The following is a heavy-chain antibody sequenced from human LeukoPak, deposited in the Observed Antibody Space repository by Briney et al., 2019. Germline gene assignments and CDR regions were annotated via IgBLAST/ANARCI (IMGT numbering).Heavy chain of an antibody. D-gene: IGHD1-1*01. CDR2: IIPVFGTA. V-gene: IGHV1-69*13. CDR3: ARGKTRGTLERLDY. CDR1: GGTFSSYA. Sequence: SVKVSCKASGGTFSSYAISWVRQAPGQGLEWMGGIIPVFGTANYAQKFQGRVTITADESTSTAYMELSNLRSEDTAVYFCARGKTRGTLERLDYWGQGTLVTVSS. J-gene: IGHJ4*02.